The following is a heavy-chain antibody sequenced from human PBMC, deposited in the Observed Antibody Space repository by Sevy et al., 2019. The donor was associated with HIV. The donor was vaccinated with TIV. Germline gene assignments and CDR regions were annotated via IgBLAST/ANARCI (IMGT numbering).Heavy chain of an antibody. D-gene: IGHD2-15*01. CDR1: GFSFSMFG. J-gene: IGHJ4*02. V-gene: IGHV3-23*01. CDR2: FSGRDGTR. Sequence: GGSLRLSCAASGFSFSMFGVSWVRQAPGKGLQWVSTFSGRDGTRYYADSVKGRFTVSRDNSKNTLYLQMSSLRDDDPAVYYCAKGRQGISGRFGTYFGYWGQGILVSVSS. CDR3: AKGRQGISGRFGTYFGY.